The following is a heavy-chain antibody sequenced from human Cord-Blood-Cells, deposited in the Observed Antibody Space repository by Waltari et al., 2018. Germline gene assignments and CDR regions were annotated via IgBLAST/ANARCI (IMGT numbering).Heavy chain of an antibody. CDR2: MNPNSGNT. V-gene: IGHV1-8*03. D-gene: IGHD3-10*01. Sequence: QVQLVQSGAEVKKPGASVKVSCKASGYTFTSYDTNRVRQATGQGVEWMGWMNPNSGNTGYAQKFQGRVTITRNTSISTAYMELSSLRSEDTAVYYCARATMVRGVINDFDYWGQGTLVTVSS. J-gene: IGHJ4*02. CDR3: ARATMVRGVINDFDY. CDR1: GYTFTSYD.